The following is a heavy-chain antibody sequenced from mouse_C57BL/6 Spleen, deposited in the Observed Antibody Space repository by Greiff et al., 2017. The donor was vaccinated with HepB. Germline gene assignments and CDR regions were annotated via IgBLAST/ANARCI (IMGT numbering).Heavy chain of an antibody. Sequence: VQLQQPGAELVRPGTSVKLSCKASGYTFTSYWMHWVRQRPGQGLEWIGVIDPSDSYTNYNQKFKGKATLTVDTSSSTAYMQLSSLTSEDSAVYYCASPSVVAPFDYWGQGTTLTVSS. D-gene: IGHD1-1*01. J-gene: IGHJ2*01. V-gene: IGHV1-59*01. CDR2: IDPSDSYT. CDR1: GYTFTSYW. CDR3: ASPSVVAPFDY.